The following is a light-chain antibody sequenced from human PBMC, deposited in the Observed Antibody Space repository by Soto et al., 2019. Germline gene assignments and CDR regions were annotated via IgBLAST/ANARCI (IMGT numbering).Light chain of an antibody. CDR3: QQRRSWPPTIT. J-gene: IGKJ5*01. CDR1: QNIDNM. CDR2: AAS. V-gene: IGKV3-15*01. Sequence: IVMTQSPATLSVSPGERATLSCRADQNIDNMLAWYQQRPGQAPRLLIYAASTRATGIPARFSGSGSGTEFTLTISGLQSEDFAVYYCQQRRSWPPTITFGQGTRLEIK.